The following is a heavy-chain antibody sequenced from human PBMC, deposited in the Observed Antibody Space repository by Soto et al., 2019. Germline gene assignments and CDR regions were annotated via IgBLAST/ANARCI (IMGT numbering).Heavy chain of an antibody. CDR3: ARDSSGYYWFDP. CDR2: IYDSGTT. V-gene: IGHV4-38-2*02. CDR1: GFSISSCYF. Sequence: SETLCLTCAVSGFSISSCYFWGWLRQPPGKGPEWLGSIYDSGTTYYNPSVKGRVTISVDKSKNQFSLKMSSVTAADTAVYYCARDSSGYYWFDPWGQGTMVTVSS. J-gene: IGHJ5*02. D-gene: IGHD3-22*01.